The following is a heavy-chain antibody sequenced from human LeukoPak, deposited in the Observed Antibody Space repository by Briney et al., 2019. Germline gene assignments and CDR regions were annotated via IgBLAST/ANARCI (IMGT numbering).Heavy chain of an antibody. D-gene: IGHD2-2*01. CDR2: INHSGST. V-gene: IGHV4-34*01. Sequence: SETLSLTCAVYGGSFSGYYWSWIRQPPGKGLEWIGEINHSGSTNYNPSLKSRVTISVDTSKNQFSLKLSSVTAADTAVYYCARGLAYCSSTSCRAGYGYWGQGTLATVSS. J-gene: IGHJ4*02. CDR3: ARGLAYCSSTSCRAGYGY. CDR1: GGSFSGYY.